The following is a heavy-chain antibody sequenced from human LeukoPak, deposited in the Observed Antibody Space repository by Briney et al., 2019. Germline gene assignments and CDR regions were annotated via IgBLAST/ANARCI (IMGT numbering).Heavy chain of an antibody. J-gene: IGHJ4*02. CDR3: ARDLSPYDSSVPSAIFGY. D-gene: IGHD3-22*01. CDR2: IYSGGST. Sequence: GGSLRLSCAASGFTVSSNYMSWVRQAPGKGLEWVSVIYSGGSTYHADSVKGRFTISRDNSKNTRYLQMNSLRAEDTAVYYCARDLSPYDSSVPSAIFGYWGQGTLVTVSS. CDR1: GFTVSSNY. V-gene: IGHV3-66*01.